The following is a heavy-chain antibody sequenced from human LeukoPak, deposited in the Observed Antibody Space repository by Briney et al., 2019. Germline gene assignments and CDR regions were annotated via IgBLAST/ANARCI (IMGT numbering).Heavy chain of an antibody. CDR2: ICYSGST. D-gene: IGHD6-6*01. V-gene: IGHV4-59*11. Sequence: SETLSLTCTVSGGSISSHYWSWIRQPPGKGLEWIGYICYSGSTNYNPSFKSRVTISVDTSKNQFSLKLSSVTAADTAVYYCARALSIAARPGWFDPWGQGTLVTVSS. CDR1: GGSISSHY. J-gene: IGHJ5*02. CDR3: ARALSIAARPGWFDP.